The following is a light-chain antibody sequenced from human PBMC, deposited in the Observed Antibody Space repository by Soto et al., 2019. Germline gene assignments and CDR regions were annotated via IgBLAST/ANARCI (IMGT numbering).Light chain of an antibody. Sequence: QSALTQPPSASGSPGQSVTISCTGASSDIGGYNYVSWYRQHPGKAPKLMIYEVTKRPSGVPDRFSGSKSGNTASLTVSGLQAEDEADYYGSSYAGSNNLVFGGGTKLTVL. J-gene: IGLJ3*02. CDR3: SSYAGSNNLV. CDR2: EVT. CDR1: SSDIGGYNY. V-gene: IGLV2-8*01.